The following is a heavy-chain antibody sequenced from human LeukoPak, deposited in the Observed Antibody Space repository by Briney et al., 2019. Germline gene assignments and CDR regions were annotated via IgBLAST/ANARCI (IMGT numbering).Heavy chain of an antibody. V-gene: IGHV3-15*01. D-gene: IGHD3-22*01. CDR1: GFTFSSYW. CDR3: TTYYYDSSGYYYAESYFDY. CDR2: IKSKTDGGTT. J-gene: IGHJ4*02. Sequence: GGSLRLSCAASGFTFSSYWMSWVRQAPGKGLEWVGRIKSKTDGGTTDYAAPVKGRFTISRDDSKNTLYLQMNSLKTEDTAVYYCTTYYYDSSGYYYAESYFDYWGQGTLVTVSS.